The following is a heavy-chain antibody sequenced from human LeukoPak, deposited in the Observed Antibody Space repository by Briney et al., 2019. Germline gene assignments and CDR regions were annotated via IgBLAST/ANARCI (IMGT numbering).Heavy chain of an antibody. CDR2: IIPIFGTA. D-gene: IGHD3-10*01. Sequence: SVKVSCKASGGTFSSYAISWVRQAPGQGLEWVGGIIPIFGTANYAQKFQGRVTITTDESTSTAYMELSSLRSEDTAVYYCATQAYYYGSVNWFDPWGQGTLVTVSS. CDR3: ATQAYYYGSVNWFDP. V-gene: IGHV1-69*05. J-gene: IGHJ5*02. CDR1: GGTFSSYA.